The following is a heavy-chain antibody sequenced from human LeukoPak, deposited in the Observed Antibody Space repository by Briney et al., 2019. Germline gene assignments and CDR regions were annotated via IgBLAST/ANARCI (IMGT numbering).Heavy chain of an antibody. CDR2: VTFSEDST. CDR1: GSTFRSHV. D-gene: IGHD3-9*01. CDR3: SIAIVPALYFQR. V-gene: IGHV3-23*01. Sequence: GRSLRLSCTPSGSTFRSHVFSWARHAPGKGLEWVSSVTFSEDSTYYADSVRGRFTISRDTSANTLYRQMDSLGAEDTAIYYCSIAIVPALYFQRGGRGTLAAVS. J-gene: IGHJ4*02.